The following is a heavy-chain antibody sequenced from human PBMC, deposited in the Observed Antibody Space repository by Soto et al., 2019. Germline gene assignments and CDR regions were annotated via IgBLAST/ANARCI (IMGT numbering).Heavy chain of an antibody. CDR2: IYPGDSDT. V-gene: IGHV5-51*01. CDR3: ARRKTSSDYSNPYYYYYYMDV. J-gene: IGHJ6*03. Sequence: GESLKISCKGSGYSFTSYWIGWVRQMPGKGLEWMGIIYPGDSDTRYSPSFQGQVTISADKSISTAYLQWSSLKASDTAMYYCARRKTSSDYSNPYYYYYYMDVWGKGTTVTVSS. D-gene: IGHD4-4*01. CDR1: GYSFTSYW.